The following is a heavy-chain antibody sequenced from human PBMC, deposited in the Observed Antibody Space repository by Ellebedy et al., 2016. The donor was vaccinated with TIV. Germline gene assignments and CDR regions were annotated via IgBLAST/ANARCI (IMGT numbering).Heavy chain of an antibody. CDR2: IYHTGNT. CDR3: VRHGQFDY. J-gene: IGHJ4*02. Sequence: SETLSLXCAVSGASITIKSYYWGWTRQTPGKGLEWIGAIYHTGNTYFNPSLKSRVTLSVDTSKNQFSLELKSVTAADTAVYYCVRHGQFDYWGPGSLVTVSS. V-gene: IGHV4-39*01. CDR1: GASITIKSYY.